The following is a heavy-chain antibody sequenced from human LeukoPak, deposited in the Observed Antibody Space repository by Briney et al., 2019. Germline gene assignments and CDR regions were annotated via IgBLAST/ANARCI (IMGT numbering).Heavy chain of an antibody. CDR1: GGSFSGYY. D-gene: IGHD5-18*01. V-gene: IGHV4-34*01. J-gene: IGHJ4*02. Sequence: SETLSLTCAVYGGSFSGYYWSWIRQPPGKGLEWIGEINHSGSTNYNPSLKSRVTISVDTSKNQFSLKLSSVTAADTAVYYCARGLYSYGIWGQVTLVTVSS. CDR2: INHSGST. CDR3: ARGLYSYGI.